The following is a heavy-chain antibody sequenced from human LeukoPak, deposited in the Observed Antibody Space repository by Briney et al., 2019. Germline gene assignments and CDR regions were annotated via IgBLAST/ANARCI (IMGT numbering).Heavy chain of an antibody. CDR1: GFTFSSYS. CDR3: ARDPPVVDY. CDR2: ISSSSSTI. D-gene: IGHD2-21*01. J-gene: IGHJ4*02. V-gene: IGHV3-48*04. Sequence: GGSLRLSCAASGFTFSSYSMNWVRQAPGKGLEWVSYISSSSSTIYYADSAKGRFTISRDNAKNSLYLQMNSLRAEDTAVYYCARDPPVVDYWGQGTLVTVSS.